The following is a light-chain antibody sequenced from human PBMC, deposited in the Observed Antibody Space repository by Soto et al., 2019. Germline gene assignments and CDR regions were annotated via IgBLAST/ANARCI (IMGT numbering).Light chain of an antibody. Sequence: IVLTQSAGTLSLSPGERATLSCRASQSVSSSYLAWYQQKPGQAPRLLIYGASSRATGIPDRFSGSGSGTDFTLTISSLEPEDFAVYYCQHRMNWPLTFGQGTRLEIK. CDR1: QSVSSSY. CDR3: QHRMNWPLT. CDR2: GAS. V-gene: IGKV3D-20*02. J-gene: IGKJ5*01.